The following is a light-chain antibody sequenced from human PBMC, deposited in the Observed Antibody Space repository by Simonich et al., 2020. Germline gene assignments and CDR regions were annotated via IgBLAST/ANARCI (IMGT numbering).Light chain of an antibody. CDR2: WAS. Sequence: DIVMTQSPDSLAVSLGARDTLNCKSSQSVLYSSHNKNYLAWYHQKPGQPPKLLIYWASTRESGVPDRCSGSGSGTDFTLTISSLQAEDVAVYYCQQYYSTPYTFGQGTKLEIK. CDR3: QQYYSTPYT. J-gene: IGKJ2*01. V-gene: IGKV4-1*01. CDR1: QSVLYSSHNKNY.